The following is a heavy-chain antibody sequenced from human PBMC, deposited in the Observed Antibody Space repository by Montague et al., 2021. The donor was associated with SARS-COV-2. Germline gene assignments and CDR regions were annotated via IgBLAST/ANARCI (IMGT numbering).Heavy chain of an antibody. CDR1: GDSISTDNW. V-gene: IGHV4-4*02. D-gene: IGHD1-26*01. Sequence: SETLSLTCAVSGDSISTDNWCSWVRLPPGKVQGCVGEIYHTGSTNYKPSISRRAIMSVDNSWNQFLMRWSSVAAAATAIYYCARKGSGRSDLAYWGQGTLVTVSS. J-gene: IGHJ4*02. CDR2: IYHTGST. CDR3: ARKGSGRSDLAY.